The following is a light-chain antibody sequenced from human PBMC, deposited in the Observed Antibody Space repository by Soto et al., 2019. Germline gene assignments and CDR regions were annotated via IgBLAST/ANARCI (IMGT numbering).Light chain of an antibody. Sequence: QSVLTQPPSASGTPGQRVTISCSGSSSNIGGNIVNWYQQLPGTAPKLLIFGNDQRPSWVTDRFSGSKSGTSASLAISGLQSEDEANYYWEAWDDSLNGVVFVGGTKLNVL. CDR1: SSNIGGNI. V-gene: IGLV1-44*01. CDR2: GND. J-gene: IGLJ2*01. CDR3: EAWDDSLNGVV.